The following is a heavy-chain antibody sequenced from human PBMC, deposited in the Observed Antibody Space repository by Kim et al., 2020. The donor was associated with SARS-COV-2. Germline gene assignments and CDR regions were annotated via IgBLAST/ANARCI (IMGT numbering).Heavy chain of an antibody. D-gene: IGHD5-18*01. CDR1: GFTFSSYG. J-gene: IGHJ6*02. V-gene: IGHV3-33*01. Sequence: GGSLRLSCAASGFTFSSYGMHWVRQAPGKGLEWVAVIWYDGSNKYYADSVKGRFTISRDNSKNTLYLQMNSLRAEDTAVYYCARGYSYGYAYGMDVCGQGASVTVTS. CDR3: ARGYSYGYAYGMDV. CDR2: IWYDGSNK.